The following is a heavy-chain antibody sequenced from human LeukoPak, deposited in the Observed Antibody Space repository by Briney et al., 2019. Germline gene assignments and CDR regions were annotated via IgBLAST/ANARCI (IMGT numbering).Heavy chain of an antibody. CDR3: ARLSGSSGSFDY. CDR1: GYTFTGYY. D-gene: IGHD3-22*01. J-gene: IGHJ4*02. Sequence: ASVKVSCKASGYTFTGYYMHWVRQAPGQGLEWMGWINPNSGGTNYAQKFQGRVTMTRDTSISTAYMELSRLRSDDTAVYYCARLSGSSGSFDYWGQGTLVTVSS. CDR2: INPNSGGT. V-gene: IGHV1-2*02.